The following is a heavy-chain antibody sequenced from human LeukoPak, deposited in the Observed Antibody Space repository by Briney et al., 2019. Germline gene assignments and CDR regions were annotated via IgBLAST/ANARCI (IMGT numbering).Heavy chain of an antibody. CDR2: INHSGST. Sequence: GSLRLSCAASGFTFSSYSMNWVRQAPGKGLEWIGEINHSGSTNYNPSLKSRVTISVDTSKNQFSLKLSSVTAADTAVYYCASLREAFDIWGQGTMVTVSS. V-gene: IGHV4-34*01. D-gene: IGHD4-17*01. CDR1: GFTFSSYS. J-gene: IGHJ3*02. CDR3: ASLREAFDI.